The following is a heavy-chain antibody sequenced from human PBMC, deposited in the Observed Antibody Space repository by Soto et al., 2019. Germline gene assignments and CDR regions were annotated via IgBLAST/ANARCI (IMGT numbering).Heavy chain of an antibody. CDR1: GYTFTSYG. Sequence: ASVKVSCKASGYTFTSYGISWVRQAPGQGLDWMGWISAYNGNTKYAQDLQGRVTMTTDTSTSTAYMELRSLRSDDTAMYYCARSDDSTSYPLDLWGPGTLVTVSS. CDR3: ARSDDSTSYPLDL. D-gene: IGHD4-4*01. CDR2: ISAYNGNT. J-gene: IGHJ5*02. V-gene: IGHV1-18*04.